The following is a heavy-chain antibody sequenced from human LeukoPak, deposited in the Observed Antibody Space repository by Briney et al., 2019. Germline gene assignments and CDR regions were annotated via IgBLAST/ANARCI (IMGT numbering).Heavy chain of an antibody. CDR3: VPEYYDYGDGGY. CDR1: GFTFSSYW. Sequence: PGGSLRLSCAASGFTFSSYWMSWVRQAPGKGLEWVATIKPDGSEKYYVDSVKGRFTISRDNAKNSLYLQMKSLRVEDTAVYYCVPEYYDYGDGGYWGQGTLVTVSS. CDR2: IKPDGSEK. J-gene: IGHJ4*02. D-gene: IGHD4-17*01. V-gene: IGHV3-7*01.